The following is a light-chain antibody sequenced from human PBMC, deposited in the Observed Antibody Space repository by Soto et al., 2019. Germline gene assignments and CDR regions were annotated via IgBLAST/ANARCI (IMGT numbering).Light chain of an antibody. J-gene: IGKJ1*01. V-gene: IGKV1-5*03. Sequence: DIQMTQSPSTLSASVGDRVTITCRASQSISSWLAWYQQKPGKAPKLLMYKASSLESGVPSRFSGSGSGTEFTLTISSLQPDDFATYYCQQYHGYSLTFGQGTKVDIK. CDR1: QSISSW. CDR2: KAS. CDR3: QQYHGYSLT.